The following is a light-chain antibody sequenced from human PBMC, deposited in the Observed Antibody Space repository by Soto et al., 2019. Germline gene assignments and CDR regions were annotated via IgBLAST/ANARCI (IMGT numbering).Light chain of an antibody. CDR1: QSVSSY. Sequence: VVITLSPVTLSVNKRERTTLSCRASQSVSSYLAWYQQKPGQAPRLLIYDASNRATGIPARFSGSGSGTDFTLTISSLEPEDFAVYYCQQRSNWLPTWT. CDR3: QQRSNWLPTWT. V-gene: IGKV3-11*01. J-gene: IGKJ1*01. CDR2: DAS.